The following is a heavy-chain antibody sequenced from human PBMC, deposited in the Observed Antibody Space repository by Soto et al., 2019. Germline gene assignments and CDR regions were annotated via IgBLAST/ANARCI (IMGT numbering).Heavy chain of an antibody. CDR2: ISAYNGNT. D-gene: IGHD2-2*03. CDR3: ARDGVGYCISTSCLNWFDP. CDR1: GYTFTSYG. Sequence: QVQLVQSGAEVKKPGASVKVSCKASGYTFTSYGISWVRQATGQGLEWMGWISAYNGNTNYAQKLQGRVTMTTDTSTSTAYMELRSLRSDDTAVYYCARDGVGYCISTSCLNWFDPWGQGTLVSVSS. V-gene: IGHV1-18*01. J-gene: IGHJ5*02.